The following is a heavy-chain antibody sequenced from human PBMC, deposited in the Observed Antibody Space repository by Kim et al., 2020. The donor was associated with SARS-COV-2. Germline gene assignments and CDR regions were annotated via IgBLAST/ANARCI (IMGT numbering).Heavy chain of an antibody. Sequence: SETLSLTCIVSGGSISSYYWSWIRQPPGKGLEWIGYIYYSGRTNYNPYLKCRVTISVDTAKNQFSLKLSSVTAADTAEYYCARVSIVATIFDYWGQGTLVTVSS. J-gene: IGHJ4*02. CDR3: ARVSIVATIFDY. CDR1: GGSISSYY. CDR2: IYYSGRT. V-gene: IGHV4-59*13. D-gene: IGHD5-12*01.